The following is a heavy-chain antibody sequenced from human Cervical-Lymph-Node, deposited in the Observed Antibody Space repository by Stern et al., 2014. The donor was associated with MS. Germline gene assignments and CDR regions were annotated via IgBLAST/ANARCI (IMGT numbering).Heavy chain of an antibody. V-gene: IGHV1-2*04. CDR1: GYTFNGYY. D-gene: IGHD1-7*01. J-gene: IGHJ5*02. Sequence: QMQLVQSGSEVKKPGASVKVSCKASGYTFNGYYIYWVRQAPGQGLEWMGRIDPANGDTSYAQKFQGWVTMTRDTSISTAYLELSSLKSDDTAVYYCVRDRLQYMNSIWFDPWGQGTLVTVSS. CDR3: VRDRLQYMNSIWFDP. CDR2: IDPANGDT.